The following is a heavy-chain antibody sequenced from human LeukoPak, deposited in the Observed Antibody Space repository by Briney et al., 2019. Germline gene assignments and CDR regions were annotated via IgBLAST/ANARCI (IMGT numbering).Heavy chain of an antibody. V-gene: IGHV3-11*01. CDR1: GFTFSDYY. D-gene: IGHD6-13*01. CDR2: ISFSGTTI. Sequence: GGSLRLSCATSGFTFSDYYMGWIRQAPGKGLEGVSYISFSGTTIYYADSVKGRFTISRDDAKNSLYLQMNSLRAEDTAVYYCARDIVAAGLFFDYWGQGTLDTVSS. CDR3: ARDIVAAGLFFDY. J-gene: IGHJ4*02.